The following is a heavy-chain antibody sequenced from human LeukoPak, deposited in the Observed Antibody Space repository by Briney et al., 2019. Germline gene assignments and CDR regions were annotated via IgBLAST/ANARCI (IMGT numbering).Heavy chain of an antibody. D-gene: IGHD3-10*01. J-gene: IGHJ3*01. V-gene: IGHV3-74*01. CDR1: GVSPRNHW. CDR2: IDPDGSVA. CDR3: AMELGRGGRAFDV. Sequence: GGSLRLSCESSGVSPRNHWMPWVRQAPGKGLVWVAHIDPDGSVANYGDSVKGRFTISRDNAKNTLYLQMDSLRAEDTAVYYCAMELGRGGRAFDVWGQGTMVTVSS.